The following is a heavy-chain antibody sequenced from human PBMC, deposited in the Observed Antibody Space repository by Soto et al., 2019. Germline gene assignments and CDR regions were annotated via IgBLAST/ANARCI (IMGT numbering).Heavy chain of an antibody. CDR2: INPSGGST. V-gene: IGHV1-46*01. D-gene: IGHD1-26*01. Sequence: GASVKVSCKASGYTFTSYCMHWVRQAPGQGLEWMGIINPSGGSTSYAQKFQGRVTMTRDTSTSTVYMELSSLRSEDTAVYYCARASIVGAPTPHPSSSVYWGQGTLVTVSS. J-gene: IGHJ4*02. CDR1: GYTFTSYC. CDR3: ARASIVGAPTPHPSSSVY.